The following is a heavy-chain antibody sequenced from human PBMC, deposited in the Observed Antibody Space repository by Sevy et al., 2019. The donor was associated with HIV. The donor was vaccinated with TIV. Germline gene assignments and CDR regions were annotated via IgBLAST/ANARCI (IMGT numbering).Heavy chain of an antibody. CDR1: GVTFSDYA. CDR3: AKAGCINWFYYYYGMDV. Sequence: GGSLRLSCAVSGVTFSDYAMSWVRQAPGKGLEWVSFISGFGDKTYYADSVRGRFTISRDNSNNTLDLQMNSLRAEDTAVYYCAKAGCINWFYYYYGMDVWGQGTTVTVSS. CDR2: ISGFGDKT. V-gene: IGHV3-23*01. D-gene: IGHD1-1*01. J-gene: IGHJ6*02.